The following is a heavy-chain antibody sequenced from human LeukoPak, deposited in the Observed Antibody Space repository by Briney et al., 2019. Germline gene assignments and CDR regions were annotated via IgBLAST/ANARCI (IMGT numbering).Heavy chain of an antibody. CDR1: GFTFSRYG. Sequence: PGGSLRLSCAASGFTFSRYGMYWVRQAPGKGLEWVALISCDKSHRYYADSVKGRFTISRDNAKNSLYLQMNSLRAEDTAVYYCARKVGYCSGGSCRYYYYYYYMDVWGKGTTVTISS. CDR2: ISCDKSHR. J-gene: IGHJ6*03. V-gene: IGHV3-30*03. D-gene: IGHD2-15*01. CDR3: ARKVGYCSGGSCRYYYYYYYMDV.